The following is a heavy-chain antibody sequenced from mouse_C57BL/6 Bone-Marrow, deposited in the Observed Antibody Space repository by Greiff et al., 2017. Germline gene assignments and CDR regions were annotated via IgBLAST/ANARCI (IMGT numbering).Heavy chain of an antibody. CDR3: ARHRDYGNWYFDV. Sequence: EVQVVESGGGLVQPGGSLKLSCAASGFTFSDYGMAWVRQAPRKGPEWVAFISNLAYSIYYADTVTGRFTNSRENAKNTLYLEMSSLRSEDTTMYYCARHRDYGNWYFDVWGTGTTVTVSS. CDR1: GFTFSDYG. J-gene: IGHJ1*03. CDR2: ISNLAYSI. D-gene: IGHD2-1*01. V-gene: IGHV5-15*01.